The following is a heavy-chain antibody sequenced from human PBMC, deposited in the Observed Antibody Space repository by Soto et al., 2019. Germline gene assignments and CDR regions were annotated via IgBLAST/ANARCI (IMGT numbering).Heavy chain of an antibody. CDR2: ISPYNGNT. Sequence: GASVKVSCKASVYTFIKYGMSWMRQAPGQELEWMGWISPYNGNTYYAQNLQGRVTVTKDTSTSTAYMELRSLRSDDTAVYYCARTFPPTFPDWSQGWFDPWGQGTLVTVSS. V-gene: IGHV1-18*01. CDR1: VYTFIKYG. CDR3: ARTFPPTFPDWSQGWFDP. D-gene: IGHD3-9*01. J-gene: IGHJ5*02.